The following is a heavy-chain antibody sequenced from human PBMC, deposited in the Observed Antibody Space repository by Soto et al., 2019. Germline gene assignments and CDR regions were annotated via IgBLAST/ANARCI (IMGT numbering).Heavy chain of an antibody. J-gene: IGHJ6*02. D-gene: IGHD3-9*01. CDR1: GYTFTSYG. CDR2: ISAYNGNT. V-gene: IGHV1-18*04. CDR3: ARPRRNHDLLPGRLANYYYGRDV. Sequence: ASGKASCKASGYTFTSYGISWVRQAPGQGLEWMGWISAYNGNTNYAQKHQGRVTMTTDTSTSTAYMELRSLRSDDTAVYYCARPRRNHDLLPGRLANYYYGRDVWGQGTTI.